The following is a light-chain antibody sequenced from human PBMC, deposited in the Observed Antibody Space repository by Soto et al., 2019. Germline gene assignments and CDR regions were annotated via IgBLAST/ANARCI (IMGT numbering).Light chain of an antibody. CDR1: QSIKYY. J-gene: IGKJ1*01. CDR3: QHHKSYSQT. Sequence: DIQLTQSPPTLSASVGERVTITCRASQSIKYYLAWYQQLPGKAPKLLIYGASSLQSGVPSRFSGSGSGPECSFSICCLQHDDFATYFCQHHKSYSQTFGQGTKVDIK. V-gene: IGKV1-5*01. CDR2: GAS.